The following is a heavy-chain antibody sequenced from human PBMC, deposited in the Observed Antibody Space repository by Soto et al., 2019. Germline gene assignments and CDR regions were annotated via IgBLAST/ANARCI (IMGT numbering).Heavy chain of an antibody. V-gene: IGHV3-48*02. CDR2: ISSSSSTI. CDR3: ARVMLPVVVVAIDY. J-gene: IGHJ4*02. Sequence: VGSLRLSCAASGFTFSSYSMNWVRQAPGKGLEWVSYISSSSSTIYYADSVKGRFTISRDNAKNSLYLQMNSLRDEDTAVYYCARVMLPVVVVAIDYWGQGTLVTVSS. D-gene: IGHD2-15*01. CDR1: GFTFSSYS.